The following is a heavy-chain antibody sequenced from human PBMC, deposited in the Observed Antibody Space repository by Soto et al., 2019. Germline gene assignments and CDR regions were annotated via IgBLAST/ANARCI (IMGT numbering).Heavy chain of an antibody. CDR1: GGSISSYY. V-gene: IGHV4-59*12. CDR3: ARDGSGSFNWFDP. D-gene: IGHD3-10*01. J-gene: IGHJ5*02. Sequence: SETLSLTCTVSGGSISSYYWIWIRQPPGKGLEWIGYIYYSGSTNYNPSLKSRVTISVDTSKNQFSLRLNSVTAADTAVYYCARDGSGSFNWFDPWGQGTLVTVSS. CDR2: IYYSGST.